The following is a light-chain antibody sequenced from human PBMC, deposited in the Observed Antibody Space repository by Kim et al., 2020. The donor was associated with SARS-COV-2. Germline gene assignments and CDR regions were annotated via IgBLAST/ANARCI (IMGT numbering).Light chain of an antibody. J-gene: IGKJ2*01. CDR1: QSVSSY. Sequence: LSWSQGERPPLSCRASQSVSSYLAWYQQKPGQAPRLLIYDASNRATGIPARFSGSGSGTDFTLTISSLEPEDFAVYYCQQRSNWYTFGQGTKLEI. CDR3: QQRSNWYT. V-gene: IGKV3-11*01. CDR2: DAS.